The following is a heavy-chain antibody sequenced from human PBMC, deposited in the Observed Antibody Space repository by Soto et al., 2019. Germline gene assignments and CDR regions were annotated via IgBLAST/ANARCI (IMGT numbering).Heavy chain of an antibody. Sequence: QVQLVQSGAEVKKPGASVKVSCKASGYTFTSYGISWVRQAPGQGLEWMGWISAYNGNTNYAQKLQGRVTMTTDTDTSTADMELRSLRSDDTAVYYGARGVDMVRGVIKSPYFDYWGQGTLVIVSS. J-gene: IGHJ4*02. CDR3: ARGVDMVRGVIKSPYFDY. CDR1: GYTFTSYG. V-gene: IGHV1-18*01. D-gene: IGHD3-10*01. CDR2: ISAYNGNT.